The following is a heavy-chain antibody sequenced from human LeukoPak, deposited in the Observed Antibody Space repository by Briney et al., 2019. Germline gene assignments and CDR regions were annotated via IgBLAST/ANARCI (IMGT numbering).Heavy chain of an antibody. CDR2: INPNSGNT. J-gene: IGHJ4*02. CDR1: GYTFTGYH. Sequence: GASVKVSCKASGYTFTGYHMHWVRQAPGQGLEWMGWINPNSGNTGYAQKFQGRVTMTRNTSISTAYMELSSLRSEDTAVYYCARGYSGYDSSLTDYWGRGTLVAVSS. V-gene: IGHV1-8*02. D-gene: IGHD5-12*01. CDR3: ARGYSGYDSSLTDY.